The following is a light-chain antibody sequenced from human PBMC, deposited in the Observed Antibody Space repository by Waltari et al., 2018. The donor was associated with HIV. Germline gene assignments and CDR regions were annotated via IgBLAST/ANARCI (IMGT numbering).Light chain of an antibody. CDR3: TSYTSGSVL. CDR1: NVDVGAFKF. V-gene: IGLV2-14*01. Sequence: QSALTQPASVSGSPGQSITISCTGINVDVGAFKFVSWNQHHPGKAPKPSIYEVHNRPSGVSERFSGSKSGNSASLTIAGLQTADEADYYCTSYTSGSVLFGGGTNLTVL. J-gene: IGLJ2*01. CDR2: EVH.